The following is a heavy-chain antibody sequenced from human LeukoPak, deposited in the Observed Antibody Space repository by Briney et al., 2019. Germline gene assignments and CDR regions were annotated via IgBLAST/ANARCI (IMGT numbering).Heavy chain of an antibody. CDR3: ARVNQEDYYDSSGYYSPFDF. D-gene: IGHD3-22*01. Sequence: SQTLSLTCTVSDGSITTDDYFWSRIRQPPGKGLEWIGYISHSGRTYSNPSLKSRVTMSVDRSQNQFSLKLSSVTAADTAVYYCARVNQEDYYDSSGYYSPFDFWGQGTLVTVSS. V-gene: IGHV4-30-2*01. J-gene: IGHJ4*02. CDR1: DGSITTDDYF. CDR2: ISHSGRT.